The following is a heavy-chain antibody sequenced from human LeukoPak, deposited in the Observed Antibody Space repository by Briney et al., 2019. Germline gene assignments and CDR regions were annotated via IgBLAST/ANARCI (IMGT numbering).Heavy chain of an antibody. CDR3: AKDGIKYCSSTSCYFPDY. CDR1: GFTFSSYA. J-gene: IGHJ4*02. Sequence: PGGSLRLSCAASGFTFSSYAMSWARQAPGKGLEWVSAISGSGGSTYYADSVKGRFTISRDNSKNTLYLQMNSLRAEDTAVYYCAKDGIKYCSSTSCYFPDYWGQGTLVTVSS. D-gene: IGHD2-2*01. V-gene: IGHV3-23*01. CDR2: ISGSGGST.